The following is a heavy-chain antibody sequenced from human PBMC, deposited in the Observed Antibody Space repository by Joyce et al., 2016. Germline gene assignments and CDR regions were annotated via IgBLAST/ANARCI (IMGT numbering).Heavy chain of an antibody. J-gene: IGHJ2*01. Sequence: EVQLLQSGAELKKPGESLRISCKGSGYNFTSHWISWVSQKPGKGLEWMGRIDPSDSFTNDSPSFQGHVAISVDRSTSTAYLQWSTLKASDTAIYYCASHSGIHYWYFDLWGRGTLVTVSS. CDR1: GYNFTSHW. CDR3: ASHSGIHYWYFDL. D-gene: IGHD6-19*01. V-gene: IGHV5-10-1*03. CDR2: IDPSDSFT.